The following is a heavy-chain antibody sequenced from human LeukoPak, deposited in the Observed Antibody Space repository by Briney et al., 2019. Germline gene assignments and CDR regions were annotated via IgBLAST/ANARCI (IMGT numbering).Heavy chain of an antibody. CDR3: ARDEEYSSSRPGY. Sequence: SETLSLTCTVSGGSISSSSYYWGWIRQPPGKGLEWIGSIYYSGSTYYNPSLKSRVTISVDTSKNQFSLKLSSVTAADTAVYYCARDEEYSSSRPGYWGQGTLVTVSS. CDR1: GGSISSSSYY. J-gene: IGHJ4*02. D-gene: IGHD6-6*01. V-gene: IGHV4-39*07. CDR2: IYYSGST.